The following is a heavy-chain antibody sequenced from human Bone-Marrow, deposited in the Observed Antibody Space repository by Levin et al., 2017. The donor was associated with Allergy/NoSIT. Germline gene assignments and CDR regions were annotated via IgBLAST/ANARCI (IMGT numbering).Heavy chain of an antibody. D-gene: IGHD5-18*01. CDR1: GFTFSSHS. CDR2: INGDGTNT. J-gene: IGHJ4*02. Sequence: GGSLRLSCAASGFTFSSHSMHWVRQVPGKGLVWVSRINGDGTNTNYADSVRGRFTISRDNAKNTLYLQMNSLRAEDTAVYYCARNWGYKFDYWGQGNMVTVSS. CDR3: ARNWGYKFDY. V-gene: IGHV3-74*01.